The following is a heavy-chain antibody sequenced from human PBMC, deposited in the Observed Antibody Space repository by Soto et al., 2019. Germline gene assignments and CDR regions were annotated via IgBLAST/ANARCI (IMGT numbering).Heavy chain of an antibody. Sequence: RGESLKISCKGSGYSFTSYWIGWVRQMPGKGLEWMGIIYPGDSDTRYSPSFQGQVTISADKSISTAYLQWSSLKASDTAMYYCARQGYYGSGSHYYYYGMDVWGQGTTVTVSS. D-gene: IGHD3-10*01. V-gene: IGHV5-51*01. CDR1: GYSFTSYW. J-gene: IGHJ6*02. CDR3: ARQGYYGSGSHYYYYGMDV. CDR2: IYPGDSDT.